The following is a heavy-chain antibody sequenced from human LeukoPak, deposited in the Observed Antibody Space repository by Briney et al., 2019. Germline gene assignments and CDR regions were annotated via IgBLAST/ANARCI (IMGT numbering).Heavy chain of an antibody. CDR1: GGSISSSSYY. CDR2: IYYSGST. V-gene: IGHV4-39*01. D-gene: IGHD1-20*01. J-gene: IGHJ4*02. CDR3: ARRTKGITGTTLYFDY. Sequence: SETLSLTCTVSGGSISSSSYYWGWIRQPPGKGLEWIGSIYYSGSTYYNPSLKSRVTISVDTSKNQFSLKLSSATAADTAVYYCARRTKGITGTTLYFDYWGQGTLVTVSS.